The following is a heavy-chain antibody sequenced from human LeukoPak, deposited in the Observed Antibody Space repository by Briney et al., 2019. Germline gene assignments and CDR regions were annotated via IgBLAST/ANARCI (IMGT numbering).Heavy chain of an antibody. CDR2: IYNNGGRT. J-gene: IGHJ4*02. D-gene: IGHD3-10*01. V-gene: IGHV3-66*01. Sequence: GGSLRLSCAASGFPLRSYDMTWVRQAPGKGLEWVSVIYNNGGRTTYADSVKGRFIISRDNSKNTLNLQMNSLRDEDTAVYYCARENGRGVISPYYDFWGRGVLVTVSS. CDR1: GFPLRSYD. CDR3: ARENGRGVISPYYDF.